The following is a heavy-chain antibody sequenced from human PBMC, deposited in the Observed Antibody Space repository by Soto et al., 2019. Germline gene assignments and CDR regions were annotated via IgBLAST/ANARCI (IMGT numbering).Heavy chain of an antibody. D-gene: IGHD6-19*01. V-gene: IGHV1-2*04. CDR3: ARGRRYSSGWPDY. CDR2: INPNSGGT. Sequence: ASVKVSCKASGYTFTGYYMHWVRQAPGQVLEWMGWINPNSGGTNYAQKFQGWVTMTRDTSISTAYMELSRLRSDDTAVYYCARGRRYSSGWPDYWGQGTLVTVSS. J-gene: IGHJ4*02. CDR1: GYTFTGYY.